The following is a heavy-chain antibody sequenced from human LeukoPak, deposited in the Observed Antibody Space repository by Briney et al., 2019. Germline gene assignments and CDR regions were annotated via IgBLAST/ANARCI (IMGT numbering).Heavy chain of an antibody. D-gene: IGHD3-10*01. CDR3: AKDKYYGSGTPYYFDY. CDR2: IRYDGSNK. V-gene: IGHV3-30*02. J-gene: IGHJ4*02. Sequence: GGSLRLSCAASGFTFSSYGMHWVRQAPGKGLEWVAFIRYDGSNKYFADSVKGRFTISRDNAKNSLYLQMNSLRAEDTALYYCAKDKYYGSGTPYYFDYWGQGTLVTVSS. CDR1: GFTFSSYG.